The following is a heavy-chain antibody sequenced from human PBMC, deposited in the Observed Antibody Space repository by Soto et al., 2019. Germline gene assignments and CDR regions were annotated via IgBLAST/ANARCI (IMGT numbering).Heavy chain of an antibody. CDR1: GFTFNSND. D-gene: IGHD3-10*01. Sequence: EVQLLESGGGLVQPGGALRLSCAVSGFTFNSNDMTWVRQAPGKGLEWVSTISSSGAFTYHADSVRGRLTISRDNSKXAVYLQMNSLRAEDTAVYYCVKHQVSLVRGISPFDYWGQGALVTVSS. CDR2: ISSSGAFT. J-gene: IGHJ4*02. CDR3: VKHQVSLVRGISPFDY. V-gene: IGHV3-23*01.